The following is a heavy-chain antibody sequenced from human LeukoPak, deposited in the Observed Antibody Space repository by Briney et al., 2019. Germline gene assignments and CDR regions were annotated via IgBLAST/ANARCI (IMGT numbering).Heavy chain of an antibody. J-gene: IGHJ4*02. D-gene: IGHD3-10*01. CDR3: TKGGPMVRGFLDY. Sequence: GGSLRLSCAASGFTFSSYALHWVRQAPGKGLEWVAVISYDGSEKYYLDSVKGRFTVSRDNSKNTVYLQMNFLREEDTAVYYCTKGGPMVRGFLDYWGQGTLVTVSS. V-gene: IGHV3-30*18. CDR1: GFTFSSYA. CDR2: ISYDGSEK.